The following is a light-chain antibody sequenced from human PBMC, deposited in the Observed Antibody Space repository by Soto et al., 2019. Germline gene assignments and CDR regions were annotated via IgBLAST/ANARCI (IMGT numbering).Light chain of an antibody. CDR1: QSVNSYF. V-gene: IGKV3-20*01. CDR3: HQYGTSLGFT. Sequence: EIVLTQSPGTLFLSPGERATLSCRASQSVNSYFLAWYKQKPGPAPRLLIYGASYRATGIPDRFSGSGSGTDFTLTISRLEPEDFAVYYCHQYGTSLGFTFGPGTKVYIK. J-gene: IGKJ3*01. CDR2: GAS.